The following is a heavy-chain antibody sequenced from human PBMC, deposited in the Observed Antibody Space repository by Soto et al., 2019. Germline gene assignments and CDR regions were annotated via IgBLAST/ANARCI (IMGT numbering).Heavy chain of an antibody. D-gene: IGHD2-15*01. J-gene: IGHJ4*02. CDR1: GFTFSSYW. Sequence: EVHLVESGGDLVQPGGSQRLSCAASGFTFSSYWMHWARQAPGKGLVWLSSIDGVGTVIPHADSVKGRFTVSRDDAKNTLYLQMNSLRAEDTAVYYCVSEVCSGGLCKVFDYWGQGTPVTVSS. CDR3: VSEVCSGGLCKVFDY. CDR2: IDGVGTVI. V-gene: IGHV3-74*01.